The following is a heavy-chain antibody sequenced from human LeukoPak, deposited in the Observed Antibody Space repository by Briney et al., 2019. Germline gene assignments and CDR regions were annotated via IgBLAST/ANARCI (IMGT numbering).Heavy chain of an antibody. CDR3: TRDLVIVPSSSEY. D-gene: IGHD6-13*01. Sequence: GGSLRLTCAGSGFSFSNYWMTWVRQAPGKGLEWVANIKPDGREKDYVDSVKGRFIISRDNTNNSLYLQMNSLRAEDTAVYYCTRDLVIVPSSSEYWGQGTLVTVSS. J-gene: IGHJ4*02. CDR2: IKPDGREK. CDR1: GFSFSNYW. V-gene: IGHV3-7*01.